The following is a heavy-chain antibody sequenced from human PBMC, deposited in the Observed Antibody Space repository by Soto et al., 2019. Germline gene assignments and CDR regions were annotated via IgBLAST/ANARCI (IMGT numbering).Heavy chain of an antibody. D-gene: IGHD1-20*01. CDR2: IYSSGNT. J-gene: IGHJ3*02. Sequence: QVQLQESGPGLVKPSETLSLICTVSGGSIRNYFWTWIRQPAGKGLEWIGRIYSSGNTVYNASLKSRVTMSIDMSKNPFSLKLSSMTAADTAVYYRVRDVEAPGISGSWGAFDNWGQGTVVTVSS. CDR1: GGSIRNYF. V-gene: IGHV4-4*07. CDR3: VRDVEAPGISGSWGAFDN.